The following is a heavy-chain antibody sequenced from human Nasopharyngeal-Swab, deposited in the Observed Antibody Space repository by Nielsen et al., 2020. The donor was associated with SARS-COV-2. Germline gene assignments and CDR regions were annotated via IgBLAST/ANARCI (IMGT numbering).Heavy chain of an antibody. Sequence: SETLSLTCTVSGGSVSSGSYYWSWIRQPPGKGLEWIGYIYYSGSINYNPSLKSRVTISVDTSKNQFSLKLSSVTAADTAVYYCARDPLVPAASDAFDIWGQGTMVTVSS. J-gene: IGHJ3*02. CDR1: GGSVSSGSYY. D-gene: IGHD2-2*01. CDR3: ARDPLVPAASDAFDI. CDR2: IYYSGSI. V-gene: IGHV4-61*01.